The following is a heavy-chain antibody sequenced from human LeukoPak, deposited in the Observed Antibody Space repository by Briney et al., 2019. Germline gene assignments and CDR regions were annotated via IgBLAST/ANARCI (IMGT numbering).Heavy chain of an antibody. V-gene: IGHV4-39*07. CDR1: GGSISSSSYY. D-gene: IGHD6-13*01. Sequence: KPSETLSLTCTVSGGSISSSSYYWGWIRQPPGKGLEWIGSIYYSGSTNYNPSLKSRVTISVDTSKNQFSLKLSSVTAADTAVYYCARVPYSSSWYNGNYYYYYMDVWGKGTTVTVSS. CDR2: IYYSGST. J-gene: IGHJ6*03. CDR3: ARVPYSSSWYNGNYYYYYMDV.